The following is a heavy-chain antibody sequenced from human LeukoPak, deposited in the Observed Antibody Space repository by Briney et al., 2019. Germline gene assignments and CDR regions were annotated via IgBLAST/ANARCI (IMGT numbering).Heavy chain of an antibody. CDR2: IYHRGST. D-gene: IGHD3-9*01. CDR3: ARAPYDILTGYFLFDS. CDR1: GGSISSDDYF. Sequence: SQTLSLTCAVSGGSISSDDYFWSWIRQPPGKGLEWIGYIYHRGSTSYNPSLKSRVTISLDKSRNQFSLNLSSVTAADTAVYYCARAPYDILTGYFLFDSWGQGTLVTVSS. J-gene: IGHJ4*02. V-gene: IGHV4-30-2*01.